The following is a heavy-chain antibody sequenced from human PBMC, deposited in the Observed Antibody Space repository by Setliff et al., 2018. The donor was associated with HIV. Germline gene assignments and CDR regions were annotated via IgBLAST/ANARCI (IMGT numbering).Heavy chain of an antibody. V-gene: IGHV4-61*09. Sequence: SETLSLTCTVSGDSISSGSHYWSWIRQPAGKGLEWIGHIYTGGNANYNPSLQSRVTISVDTSKNQFSLMLGSMTAADTAVYYCARGRLSRPGFDYWGQGTLVTVSS. D-gene: IGHD1-1*01. CDR2: IYTGGNA. CDR3: ARGRLSRPGFDY. J-gene: IGHJ4*02. CDR1: GDSISSGSHY.